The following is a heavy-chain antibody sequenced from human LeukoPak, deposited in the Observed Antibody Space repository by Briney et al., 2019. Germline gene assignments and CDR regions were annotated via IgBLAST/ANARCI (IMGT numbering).Heavy chain of an antibody. D-gene: IGHD3-22*01. Sequence: ASVKVSCKASGYTFTSYAMHWVRQAPGQRLEWMGWINAGNGNTKYSQKFQGRDTITRDTSASTAYMELSSLRSEDTAVYYCARDPARYYDSSGYYPGYWGQGTLVTVSS. CDR3: ARDPARYYDSSGYYPGY. CDR1: GYTFTSYA. J-gene: IGHJ4*02. V-gene: IGHV1-3*01. CDR2: INAGNGNT.